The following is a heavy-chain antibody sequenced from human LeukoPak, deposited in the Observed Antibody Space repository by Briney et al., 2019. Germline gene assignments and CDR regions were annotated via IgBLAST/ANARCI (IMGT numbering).Heavy chain of an antibody. Sequence: SETLSLTCSVSGGSINNYYWSWIRQSPGKGLELIGYIHSSGSTYYNPSLKSRVTISIDTSKNQFSLKLNSVTAADAAVYYCARGVYDSGGYYSRTGYYFDYWGQGTLVTVSS. CDR2: IHSSGST. J-gene: IGHJ4*02. D-gene: IGHD3-22*01. CDR1: GGSINNYY. V-gene: IGHV4-59*13. CDR3: ARGVYDSGGYYSRTGYYFDY.